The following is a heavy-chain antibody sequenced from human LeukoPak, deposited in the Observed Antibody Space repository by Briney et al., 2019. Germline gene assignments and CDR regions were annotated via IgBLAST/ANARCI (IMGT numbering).Heavy chain of an antibody. D-gene: IGHD6-19*01. CDR3: ARVRVGIAVAGLSFDY. V-gene: IGHV1-18*01. Sequence: ASVKVSCKASGYTFTSYGISWVRQAPGQGLEWMGWISAYNGNTNYAQKLQGRVTMTTDTSTSTAYMELRSLRSDDTAVYYCARVRVGIAVAGLSFDYWGQGTLVTVSS. J-gene: IGHJ4*02. CDR2: ISAYNGNT. CDR1: GYTFTSYG.